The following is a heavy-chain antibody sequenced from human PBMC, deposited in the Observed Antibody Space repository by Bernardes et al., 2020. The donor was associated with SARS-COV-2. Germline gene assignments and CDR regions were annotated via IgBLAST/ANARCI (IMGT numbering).Heavy chain of an antibody. V-gene: IGHV3-23*01. CDR1: GFTFTSSA. Sequence: GGSLRLSCAASGFTFTSSAMTWVRQAPGKGLEWVSIVGTGGGNTYYADSVKGRFTISRDNSRSTLYLQMTSLRAEDTALYYCAMRKSGANPFDSWGQGTLVTVSS. J-gene: IGHJ4*02. CDR3: AMRKSGANPFDS. D-gene: IGHD2-15*01. CDR2: VGTGGGNT.